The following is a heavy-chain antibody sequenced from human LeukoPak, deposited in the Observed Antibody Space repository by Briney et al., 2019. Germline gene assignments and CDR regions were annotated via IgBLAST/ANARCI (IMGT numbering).Heavy chain of an antibody. CDR1: GDTLTGYY. CDR3: AREASSSSGGWFDP. Sequence: GASVKVSCKASGDTLTGYYMHWVRQAPGQGLEWMGWINPNSGGTNYAQKFQGGVTMTRDTSISTAYMELSRLRSDDTAVYYCAREASSSSGGWFDPWGQGTLVTVSS. J-gene: IGHJ5*02. D-gene: IGHD6-6*01. V-gene: IGHV1-2*02. CDR2: INPNSGGT.